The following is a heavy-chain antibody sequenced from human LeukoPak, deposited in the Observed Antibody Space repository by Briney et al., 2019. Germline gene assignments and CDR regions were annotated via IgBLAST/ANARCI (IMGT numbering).Heavy chain of an antibody. D-gene: IGHD1-26*01. CDR1: GFTFSSYA. CDR3: AKLWSGSYSLHFDY. Sequence: GGSLRLSCAASGFTFSSYAMSWVRQAPGKGLEWVSAISGSGGSTYYADSVKGRFTISRDDSKNTLYLQMNSLRAEDTAVYYCAKLWSGSYSLHFDYWGQGTLVTVSS. V-gene: IGHV3-23*01. CDR2: ISGSGGST. J-gene: IGHJ4*02.